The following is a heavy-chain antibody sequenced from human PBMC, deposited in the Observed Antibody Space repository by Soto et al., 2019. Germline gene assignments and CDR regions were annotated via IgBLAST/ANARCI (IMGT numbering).Heavy chain of an antibody. CDR3: ARVLGYCSGGSCYSGDYYYYGMDV. CDR2: ISSSGSTI. V-gene: IGHV3-11*01. D-gene: IGHD2-15*01. J-gene: IGHJ6*02. Sequence: ESGGGLVKPGGSLRLSCAASGFTFSDYYMSWIRQAPGKGLEWVSYISSSGSTIYYADSVKGRFTISRDNAKNSLYLQMNSLRAEDTAVYYCARVLGYCSGGSCYSGDYYYYGMDVWGQGTTVTVSS. CDR1: GFTFSDYY.